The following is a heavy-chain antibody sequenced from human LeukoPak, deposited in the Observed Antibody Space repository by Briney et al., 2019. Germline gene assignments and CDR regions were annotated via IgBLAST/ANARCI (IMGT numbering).Heavy chain of an antibody. CDR1: GYTFTSYG. CDR3: ARGYCSSTSCYRDSYYYYYGMDV. J-gene: IGHJ6*02. CDR2: ISAYNGNT. Sequence: ASVKVSCKASGYTFTSYGISWVRQAPGQGLEWVGWISAYNGNTNYAQKLQGRVTMTTDTSTSTAYMELRSLRSDDTAVYYCARGYCSSTSCYRDSYYYYYGMDVWGQGTTVTVSS. D-gene: IGHD2-2*02. V-gene: IGHV1-18*01.